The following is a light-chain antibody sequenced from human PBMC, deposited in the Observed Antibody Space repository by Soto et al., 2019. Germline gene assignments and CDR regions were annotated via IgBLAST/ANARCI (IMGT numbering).Light chain of an antibody. CDR2: DAS. Sequence: EVVLTQSPATLSLSPGERAILSCRASQTVGKNYLGWFQQKPGQAPRLLIYDASNRATGIPDRFSGSGSGTDFTLTISRLEPEDFAVYYCQQYAYSPLTFGGGTKVEIK. V-gene: IGKV3-20*01. J-gene: IGKJ4*01. CDR3: QQYAYSPLT. CDR1: QTVGKNY.